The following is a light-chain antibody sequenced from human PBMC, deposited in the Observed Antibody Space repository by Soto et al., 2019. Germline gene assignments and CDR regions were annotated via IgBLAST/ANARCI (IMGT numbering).Light chain of an antibody. CDR3: QQSYSTPT. V-gene: IGKV1-39*01. CDR1: QSISRY. CDR2: DAF. J-gene: IGKJ1*01. Sequence: DIQMTQSPSSLSATVGDRVTITCRACQSISRYLNWYQQEPGKAPKLLIHDAFSLQSGVPSRFSGSGSGTDFTLTISSLQPEDFATYYCQQSYSTPTFGQGTKVEIK.